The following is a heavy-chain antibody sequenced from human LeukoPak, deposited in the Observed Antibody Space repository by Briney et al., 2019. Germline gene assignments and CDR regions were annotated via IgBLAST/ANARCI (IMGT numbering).Heavy chain of an antibody. Sequence: PGGSLRLSCAASGXTFSSYGLHWVRQAPGKGLEWVSYISSSSGTIYYADSVRGRFTISRDNAKNSLYLQMNSLRDEDTAVYYCARASLYCSGGTCYEVWFDPWGQGTLVTVSS. V-gene: IGHV3-48*02. D-gene: IGHD2-15*01. CDR2: ISSSSGTI. J-gene: IGHJ5*02. CDR3: ARASLYCSGGTCYEVWFDP. CDR1: GXTFSSYG.